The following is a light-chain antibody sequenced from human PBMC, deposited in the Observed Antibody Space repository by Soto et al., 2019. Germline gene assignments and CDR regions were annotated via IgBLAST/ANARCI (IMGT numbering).Light chain of an antibody. V-gene: IGKV1-5*03. Sequence: DIQMTQSPSTLSASVGDRVTITCRASQSISSWLAWYQQKPGKAPKLLIYKASSLESGVPSRFSGSGSGTEFTLTISSLQPDDFAPYYCQQYWTFGQGTKVEV. CDR2: KAS. CDR1: QSISSW. J-gene: IGKJ1*01. CDR3: QQYWT.